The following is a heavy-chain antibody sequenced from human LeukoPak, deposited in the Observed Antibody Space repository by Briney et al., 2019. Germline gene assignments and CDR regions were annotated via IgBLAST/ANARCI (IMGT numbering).Heavy chain of an antibody. V-gene: IGHV3-30*03. CDR1: GFTFSSYG. CDR3: ASYDILTGYHSPFDY. Sequence: GGSLRLSCAASGFTFSSYGMHWVRQAPGKGLEWVAVISYDGKNMYYADSVKGRFTISRDNSQNTLYLQMNSLRVEDTGVYYCASYDILTGYHSPFDYWGQGRLVTVSS. CDR2: ISYDGKNM. J-gene: IGHJ4*02. D-gene: IGHD3-9*01.